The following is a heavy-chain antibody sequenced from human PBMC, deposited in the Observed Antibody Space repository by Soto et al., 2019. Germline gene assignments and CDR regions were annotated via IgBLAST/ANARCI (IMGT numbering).Heavy chain of an antibody. Sequence: ASVKVSCKASGYTFTKYDMNWVRQAPGQGLEWMGWMNPTSGNTGYAQKFQGRLTMTWDTAIGIAHMELSSLRIEDTAVYYCARSDGHTFNWLDSWGQGALVTVS. CDR1: GYTFTKYD. D-gene: IGHD2-2*02. V-gene: IGHV1-8*01. CDR3: ARSDGHTFNWLDS. J-gene: IGHJ5*01. CDR2: MNPTSGNT.